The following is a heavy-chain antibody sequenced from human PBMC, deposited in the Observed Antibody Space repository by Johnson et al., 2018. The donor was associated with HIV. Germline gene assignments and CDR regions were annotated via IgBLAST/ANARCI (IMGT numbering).Heavy chain of an antibody. CDR3: ARDKGRGAFDI. V-gene: IGHV3-30*04. Sequence: QVQLVESGGDVVQPGRSLRLSCAASGFTFRSYAMHWVRQAPGKGLEWVAAIGYDGNDKDYADSVKGRFTISRDNSRNTLYLHLNTLSAVDTAVYYCARDKGRGAFDIWGEGTMVTVSS. CDR2: IGYDGNDK. CDR1: GFTFRSYA. J-gene: IGHJ3*02. D-gene: IGHD3-10*01.